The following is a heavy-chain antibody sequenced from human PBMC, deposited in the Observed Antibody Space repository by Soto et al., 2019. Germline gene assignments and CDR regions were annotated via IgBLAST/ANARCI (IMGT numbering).Heavy chain of an antibody. CDR3: ARDTYYYDSRGYYSNWFDP. CDR2: MNPNSGNT. CDR1: GYTFTSYD. D-gene: IGHD3-22*01. Sequence: ASVKVSCKASGYTFTSYDINWVRQATGQGLEWMGWMNPNSGNTDYAQKFQGRVTMTRNTSISTAYMELSSLRSEDTAVYYCARDTYYYDSRGYYSNWFDPWGQGTLVTVSS. J-gene: IGHJ5*02. V-gene: IGHV1-8*01.